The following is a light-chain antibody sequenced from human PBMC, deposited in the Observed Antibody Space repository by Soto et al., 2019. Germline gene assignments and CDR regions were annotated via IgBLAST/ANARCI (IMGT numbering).Light chain of an antibody. Sequence: QSALTQPASVSGSPGQSVTISCTGTSRNVGRYQAISWYQQHPGKAPKLILYEVSQRPSGVSNLFSGSKSGNTASLTMSGPQPEDEADYYSCSYARSSTYVFGTGTKVTVL. J-gene: IGLJ1*01. CDR2: EVS. CDR3: CSYARSSTYV. V-gene: IGLV2-23*02. CDR1: SRNVGRYQA.